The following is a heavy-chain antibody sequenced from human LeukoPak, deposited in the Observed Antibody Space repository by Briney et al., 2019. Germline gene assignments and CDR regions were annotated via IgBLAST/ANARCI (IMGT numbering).Heavy chain of an antibody. CDR2: ISSSGSTI. Sequence: GGSLRLSCAASGFTFSDYYMSWIRQAPGKGLEWVSYISSSGSTIYYADSVKGRFTISRDNAKNSLYLQMNSLRAEDTAVYYCAKDRSWFGELSLDYWGQGTLVTVSS. CDR1: GFTFSDYY. V-gene: IGHV3-11*04. J-gene: IGHJ4*02. D-gene: IGHD3-10*01. CDR3: AKDRSWFGELSLDY.